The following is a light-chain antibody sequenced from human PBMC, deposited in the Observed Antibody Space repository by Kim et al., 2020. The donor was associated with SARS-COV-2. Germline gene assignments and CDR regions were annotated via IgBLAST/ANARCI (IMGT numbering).Light chain of an antibody. V-gene: IGKV1-39*01. Sequence: DIQMTQSPSSLSASVGDRVTITCRASQSISSYLNWYQQKPGKAPKLLIYAASSLQSGVPSRFSGSGSGTDFTLTISSLQPEEFATYYCQQSYSTPPTFGQGTKLEI. CDR1: QSISSY. CDR2: AAS. CDR3: QQSYSTPPT. J-gene: IGKJ2*01.